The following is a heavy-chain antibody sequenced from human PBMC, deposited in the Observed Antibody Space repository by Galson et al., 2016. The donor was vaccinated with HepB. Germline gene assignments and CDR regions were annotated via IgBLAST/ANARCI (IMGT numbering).Heavy chain of an antibody. CDR1: GFTFSTYW. CDR3: ASSVRGSWSPHGGY. V-gene: IGHV3-74*01. J-gene: IGHJ4*02. Sequence: SLRLSCAASGFTFSTYWMHWVRQAPGKGLVWVSRINSDGSSTGFADSVKGRFTISRDNAKNTLYLQMNSLRAEDTAVYYCASSVRGSWSPHGGYWGKGILVTVSS. D-gene: IGHD3-10*01. CDR2: INSDGSST.